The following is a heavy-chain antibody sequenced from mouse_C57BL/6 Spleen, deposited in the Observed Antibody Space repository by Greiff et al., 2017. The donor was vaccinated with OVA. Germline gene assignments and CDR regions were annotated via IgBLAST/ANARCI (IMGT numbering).Heavy chain of an antibody. Sequence: VQLQESGPGLVQPSQSLSITCTVSGFSLTSYGVHWVRQSPGKGLEWLGVIWSGGSTDYNAAFTSRLSISKDNSKSQVFFKMNSLQADDTAIYYCARNSDGYWFAYWGQGTLVTVSA. D-gene: IGHD2-3*01. V-gene: IGHV2-2*01. CDR2: IWSGGST. J-gene: IGHJ3*01. CDR3: ARNSDGYWFAY. CDR1: GFSLTSYG.